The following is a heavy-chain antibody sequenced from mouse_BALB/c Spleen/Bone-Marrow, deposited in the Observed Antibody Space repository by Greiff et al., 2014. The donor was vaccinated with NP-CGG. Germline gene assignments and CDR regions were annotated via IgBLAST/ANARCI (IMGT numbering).Heavy chain of an antibody. CDR1: GYSFTGYT. V-gene: IGHV1-18*01. CDR3: TRGNVVTHYDGIDY. Sequence: EVQLQQSGPELVKPGTSMKISCKASGYSFTGYTMNWVKQTLGKNLEWIGLINPYNGGFSYNQKFKGKATLTVDKSSSTAYMELLSRTSEDSAVYYCTRGNVVTHYDGIDYWGQGTSVTVSA. D-gene: IGHD2-1*01. J-gene: IGHJ4*01. CDR2: INPYNGGF.